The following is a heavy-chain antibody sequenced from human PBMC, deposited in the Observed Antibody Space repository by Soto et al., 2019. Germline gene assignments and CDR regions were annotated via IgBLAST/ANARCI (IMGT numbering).Heavy chain of an antibody. CDR3: ARAPAYCTNGVCYTYYYYGMDV. J-gene: IGHJ6*02. Sequence: KPSETLSLTCAVSGGSISSSNWWSWVRQPPGKGLEWIGEIYHSGSTNYNPSLKSRVTISVDKSKNQFSLKLSSVTAADTAVYYCARAPAYCTNGVCYTYYYYGMDVWGQGTTVTVSS. V-gene: IGHV4-4*02. CDR2: IYHSGST. CDR1: GGSISSSNW. D-gene: IGHD2-8*01.